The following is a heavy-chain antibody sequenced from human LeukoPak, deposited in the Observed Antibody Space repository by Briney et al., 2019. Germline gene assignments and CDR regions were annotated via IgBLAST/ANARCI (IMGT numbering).Heavy chain of an antibody. V-gene: IGHV4-61*02. J-gene: IGHJ4*02. Sequence: PSQTLSLTCTVSGGSISSGSYYWSWIRQPAGKGLEWIGRIYTSGSTNYNPSLKSRVTISVDTPKNQFSLKLSSVTAADTAVYYCARSSSRGFFDYWGQGTLVTVSS. CDR2: IYTSGST. D-gene: IGHD6-13*01. CDR3: ARSSSRGFFDY. CDR1: GGSISSGSYY.